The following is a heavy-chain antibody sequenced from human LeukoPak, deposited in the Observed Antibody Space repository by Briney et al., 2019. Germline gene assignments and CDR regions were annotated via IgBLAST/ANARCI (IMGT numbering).Heavy chain of an antibody. CDR1: GFTFSSFP. V-gene: IGHV3-23*01. D-gene: IGHD1-7*01. CDR3: ARAGSVTGTPRTFDS. J-gene: IGHJ4*02. CDR2: ISATTGNT. Sequence: GGSLRLSCAASGFTFSSFPMSWVRQAPGKGLEWVSAISATTGNTYYADSVKGRFTISRDNSRNTLYVQMDSLRAEDTAVYYCARAGSVTGTPRTFDSWGQETLVTVSS.